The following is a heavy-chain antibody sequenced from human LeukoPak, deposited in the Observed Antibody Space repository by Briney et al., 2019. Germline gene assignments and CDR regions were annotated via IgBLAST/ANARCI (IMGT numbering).Heavy chain of an antibody. D-gene: IGHD3-9*01. V-gene: IGHV3-7*01. J-gene: IGHJ6*03. CDR3: ARESRGYDILTGKYHRGYYSYYMDV. CDR1: GFTFSSYW. CDR2: IKQDGSEK. Sequence: GGSLRLSCAASGFTFSSYWMSWIRQAPGKGLEWVANIKQDGSEKYYVDSVKGRFTISRDNAKNSLYLQMNSLRAEDTAVYYCARESRGYDILTGKYHRGYYSYYMDVWGKGTTVTVSS.